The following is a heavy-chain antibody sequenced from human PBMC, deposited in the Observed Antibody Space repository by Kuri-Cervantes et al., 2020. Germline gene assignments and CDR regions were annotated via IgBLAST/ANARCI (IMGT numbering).Heavy chain of an antibody. V-gene: IGHV3-30*03. CDR3: ARDAAGGAHTDY. CDR1: GFTFSSYG. J-gene: IGHJ4*02. CDR2: ISYDGSNK. Sequence: GGSLRLSCAASGFTFSSYGMHWVRQAPGKGLEWVAVISYDGSNKYYADSVKGRFTISRDNSKNTLYLQMNSLRAEDTAVYYCARDAAGGAHTDYWGQGTLVT. D-gene: IGHD2-15*01.